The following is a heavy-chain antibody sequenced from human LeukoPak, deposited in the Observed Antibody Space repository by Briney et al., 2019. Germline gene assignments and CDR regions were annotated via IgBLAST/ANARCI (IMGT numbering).Heavy chain of an antibody. CDR3: ARKGPTVTTDYYYYMDV. J-gene: IGHJ6*03. CDR1: GGTFSSYA. Sequence: SVKVSCKASGGTFSSYAIRWVRQAPGQGLEWMGGIIPIFGTANYAQKFQGRVTITTDESTSTAYMELSSLRSEDTAVYYCARKGPTVTTDYYYYMDVWGKGTTVTVSS. D-gene: IGHD4-11*01. V-gene: IGHV1-69*05. CDR2: IIPIFGTA.